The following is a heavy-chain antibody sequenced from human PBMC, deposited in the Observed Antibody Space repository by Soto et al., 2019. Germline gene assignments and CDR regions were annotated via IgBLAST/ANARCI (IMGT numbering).Heavy chain of an antibody. D-gene: IGHD4-17*01. Sequence: QITLKESGPTLVKPTQTLTLTCTFSGFSLSTNGVGVGWIRQPPGEALEWLALIYWNDDKHYSPSLRSRLTITKDTSKNQVVLTMTNMDPVDTATYSCAHRGDGDYEGIFNFWGQGTLVAVSS. CDR3: AHRGDGDYEGIFNF. J-gene: IGHJ4*02. CDR2: IYWNDDK. V-gene: IGHV2-5*01. CDR1: GFSLSTNGVG.